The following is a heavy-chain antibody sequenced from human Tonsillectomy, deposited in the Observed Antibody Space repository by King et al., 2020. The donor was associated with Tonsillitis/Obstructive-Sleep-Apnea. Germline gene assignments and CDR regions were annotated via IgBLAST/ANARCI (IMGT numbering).Heavy chain of an antibody. J-gene: IGHJ4*02. CDR2: ISAYNGDT. V-gene: IGHV1-18*01. CDR1: GYTFTSYG. CDR3: ARDSMSHYFDSSTYYTFAY. Sequence: VQLVQSGAEVKKPGASVKVSCKASGYTFTSYGISWVRQAPGQGLEWMGWISAYNGDTNYPQNLQGRITMTTDTSTSTAYLDLRSLRSDDTDLYYCARDSMSHYFDSSTYYTFAYWGQGTLVTVSS. D-gene: IGHD3-22*01.